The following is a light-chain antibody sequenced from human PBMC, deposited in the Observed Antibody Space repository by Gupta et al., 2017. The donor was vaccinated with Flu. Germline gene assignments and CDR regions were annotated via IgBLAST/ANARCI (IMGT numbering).Light chain of an antibody. V-gene: IGLV1-47*01. Sequence: QSVLTQPPSASGTPGQRVTISCSGSSSNIGSNYVYWYQQLPGTAPKLLIYRNNQRPSGGPDRFSGPKSGTSAAMAISGLRAEDEADYYCAAWDDSLSAYWVFGGGTKLTVL. CDR1: SSNIGSNY. J-gene: IGLJ3*02. CDR3: AAWDDSLSAYWV. CDR2: RNN.